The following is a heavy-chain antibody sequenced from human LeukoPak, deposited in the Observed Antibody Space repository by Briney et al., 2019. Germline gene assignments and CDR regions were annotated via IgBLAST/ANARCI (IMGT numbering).Heavy chain of an antibody. CDR3: ARASPTVGGGGDY. V-gene: IGHV3-30*03. Sequence: GGSLRLSCAASGFTFSSYGMHWVRQAPGKGLEWVEVISYDGSNKYYADSVKGRFTISRDNSKNTLYLQMNSLRAEDTAVYHCARASPTVGGGGDYWGQGTLVTVSS. CDR2: ISYDGSNK. CDR1: GFTFSSYG. J-gene: IGHJ4*02. D-gene: IGHD3-10*01.